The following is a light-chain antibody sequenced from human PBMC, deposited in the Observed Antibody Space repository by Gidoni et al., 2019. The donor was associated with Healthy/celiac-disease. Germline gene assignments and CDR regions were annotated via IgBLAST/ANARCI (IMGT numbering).Light chain of an antibody. V-gene: IGKV1-39*01. J-gene: IGKJ5*01. CDR2: AAS. CDR1: QSISSY. Sequence: DIQMNQSPSSLSASVGDRVTITCRASQSISSYLNWYQQKPGKAPKLLSYAASSLQSGVPSRFSGSGSGTDFTHTISSLQPEDFATYYCQHSYSTPSTFGQGTRLEIK. CDR3: QHSYSTPST.